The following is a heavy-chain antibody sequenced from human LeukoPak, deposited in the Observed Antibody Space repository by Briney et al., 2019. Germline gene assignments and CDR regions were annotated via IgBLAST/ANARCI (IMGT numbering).Heavy chain of an antibody. V-gene: IGHV3-21*01. J-gene: IGHJ3*02. D-gene: IGHD6-13*01. CDR1: GFTFSSYS. Sequence: PGGSLRLSCAASGFTFSSYSMNWVRQAPGKGLEWVSSISSSSSYIYYADSVKGRFTISRDNAKNSLYLQMNSLRAEDTAVYYCARVQQLAQMGAFDIWGQGTMVTVSS. CDR3: ARVQQLAQMGAFDI. CDR2: ISSSSSYI.